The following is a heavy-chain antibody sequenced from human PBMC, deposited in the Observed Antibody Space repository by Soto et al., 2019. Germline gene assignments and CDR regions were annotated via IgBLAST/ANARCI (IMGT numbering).Heavy chain of an antibody. J-gene: IGHJ2*01. D-gene: IGHD3-10*01. CDR1: GYTFINYL. V-gene: IGHV1-46*04. Sequence: ASVKVSCKASGYTFINYLIHWVRQAPGQGLEWMGIINPVSNSRIYAQKLQGRVTMTRDTSTSTVYMELSSLRSEDTAVYYCARDQRGSSLGYFDLWGRGTLVTVYS. CDR2: INPVSNSR. CDR3: ARDQRGSSLGYFDL.